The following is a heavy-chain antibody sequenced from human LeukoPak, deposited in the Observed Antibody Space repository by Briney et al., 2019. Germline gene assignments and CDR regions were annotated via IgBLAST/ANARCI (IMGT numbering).Heavy chain of an antibody. CDR1: GFTLSSYA. CDR3: AKDPDYGDYSNAFDI. J-gene: IGHJ3*02. V-gene: IGHV3-23*01. D-gene: IGHD4-17*01. CDR2: ISGSGGST. Sequence: PGGSLRLSCAASGFTLSSYAMSWVRQAPGKGLEWVSAISGSGGSTYYADSVKGRFTISRDNSKNTLYLQMNSLRAEDTAVYYCAKDPDYGDYSNAFDIWGQGTMVTVSS.